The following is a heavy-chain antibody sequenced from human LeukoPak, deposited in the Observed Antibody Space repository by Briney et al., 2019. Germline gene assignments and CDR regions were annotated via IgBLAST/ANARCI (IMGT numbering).Heavy chain of an antibody. J-gene: IGHJ1*01. V-gene: IGHV3-48*03. CDR3: ASERPKLRLARHQH. Sequence: GGSLRLSCAASGFTFSSYEMNCVRQAPGKGLEWVSYISSSGSTIYYADSVKGRFTISRDNAKNSLYLQMNSLRAEDTAVYYCASERPKLRLARHQHWGQGTLVTVSS. D-gene: IGHD6-6*01. CDR2: ISSSGSTI. CDR1: GFTFSSYE.